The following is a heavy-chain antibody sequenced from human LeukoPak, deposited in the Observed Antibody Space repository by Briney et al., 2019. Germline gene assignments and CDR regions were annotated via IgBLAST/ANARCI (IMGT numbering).Heavy chain of an antibody. D-gene: IGHD3-16*02. CDR3: ARDSYDYVWGSYRYTRLYYYYGMDV. Sequence: GASVNVSCKASGGTFSSYAISWVRQAPGQGLEWMGGIIPIFGTANYAQKFQGRVTITADESTSTAYMELSSLRSEDTAVYYCARDSYDYVWGSYRYTRLYYYYGMDVWGQGTTVTVSS. V-gene: IGHV1-69*13. J-gene: IGHJ6*02. CDR2: IIPIFGTA. CDR1: GGTFSSYA.